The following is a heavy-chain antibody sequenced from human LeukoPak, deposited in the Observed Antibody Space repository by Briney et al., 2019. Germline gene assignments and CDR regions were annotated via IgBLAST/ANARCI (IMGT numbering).Heavy chain of an antibody. J-gene: IGHJ4*02. CDR2: INPNTGDT. Sequence: ASVKVSRKASGYTFTGYYMHWVRKTPGQRLEWMGWINPNTGDTNYGRKFQGTVTMTRDTSINTAYMELRSLRSDDTAVYYCARSRRVGNGEYPDYWGQGTLVTVSS. V-gene: IGHV1-2*02. CDR1: GYTFTGYY. CDR3: ARSRRVGNGEYPDY. D-gene: IGHD3-10*01.